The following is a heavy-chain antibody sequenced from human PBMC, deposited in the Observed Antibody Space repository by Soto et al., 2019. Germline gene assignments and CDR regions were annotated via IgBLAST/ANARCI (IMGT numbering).Heavy chain of an antibody. CDR2: INPNSGGT. Sequence: ASVKVSCKASGYTFTGYYMHLVRQAPGQGLEWMGWINPNSGGTNYAQKFQGWVTMTRDTSISTAYMELSRLRSDDTAVYYCARDSSLSSSWLYFDYWGQGTLVTVSS. V-gene: IGHV1-2*04. CDR3: ARDSSLSSSWLYFDY. D-gene: IGHD6-13*01. CDR1: GYTFTGYY. J-gene: IGHJ4*02.